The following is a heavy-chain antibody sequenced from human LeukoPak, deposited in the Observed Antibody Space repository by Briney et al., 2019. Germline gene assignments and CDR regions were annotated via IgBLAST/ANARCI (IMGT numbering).Heavy chain of an antibody. D-gene: IGHD2-2*01. Sequence: GGSLRLSCAASGFTFGDYGMSWVRQAPGKGLEWVSGINWNGGSTGYADSVKGRFTISRDNAKNSLYLQMNSLRAEDTALYYCARGDCSSTSCFWFDPWGQGTLVTVSS. CDR1: GFTFGDYG. CDR3: ARGDCSSTSCFWFDP. J-gene: IGHJ5*02. V-gene: IGHV3-20*04. CDR2: INWNGGST.